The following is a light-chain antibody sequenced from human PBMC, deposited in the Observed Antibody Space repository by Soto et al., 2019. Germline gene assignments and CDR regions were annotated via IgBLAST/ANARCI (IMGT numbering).Light chain of an antibody. V-gene: IGLV4-69*01. J-gene: IGLJ2*01. CDR2: VNSDGSH. Sequence: QSVLTQSPSASASLGASVRLTCTLSSGHNNNAIAWHQQQPEKGPRYLMIVNSDGSHNKGDGIPDRFSGSRSGADLYLAISRLQSEDEADYYCQTWGTGIVVFGGGTKLTVL. CDR3: QTWGTGIVV. CDR1: SGHNNNA.